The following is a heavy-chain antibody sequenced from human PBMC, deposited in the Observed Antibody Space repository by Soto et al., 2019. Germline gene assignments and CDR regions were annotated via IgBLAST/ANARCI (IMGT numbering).Heavy chain of an antibody. V-gene: IGHV3-23*01. CDR2: ISATGGST. CDR1: GFTFGIYS. J-gene: IGHJ4*02. Sequence: EVQLLESWGDLVQPGGALRLSCAASGFTFGIYSMTWVRQAPGKGLEWVSTISATGGSTFYADSVTGQFTITRDNSKNTLYLQMNSLRAEDTDIYYCAKDVRRYYYFDFWGQGTLVTVSS. CDR3: AKDVRRYYYFDF. D-gene: IGHD5-18*01.